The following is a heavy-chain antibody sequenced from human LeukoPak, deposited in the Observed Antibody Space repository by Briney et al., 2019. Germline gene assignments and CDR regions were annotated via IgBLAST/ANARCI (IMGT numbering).Heavy chain of an antibody. CDR2: IYPGDSDT. D-gene: IGHD2-15*01. CDR3: ARLLKVVAATPANAFDI. CDR1: GYSFTSYW. J-gene: IGHJ3*02. Sequence: GESLKISCKGSGYSFTSYWIGWVRQMPWKGLEWMGIIYPGDSDTRYSPSFQGQVTISADKSISTAYLQWNSLKASDTAMYYCARLLKVVAATPANAFDIWGQGTMVTVSS. V-gene: IGHV5-51*01.